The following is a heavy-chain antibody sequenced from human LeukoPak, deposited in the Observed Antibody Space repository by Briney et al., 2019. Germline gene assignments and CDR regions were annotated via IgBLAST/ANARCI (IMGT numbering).Heavy chain of an antibody. Sequence: SETLSLTCAVYGGSFSGYYWRWIRQPPGKGLEWIGEINHSGSTNYKPSLKSRVTITVDTSKNQFSLRLSSVTAADTAVYYCARPILLYFGETHGAFDVWGQGTMVTVSS. CDR1: GGSFSGYY. CDR2: INHSGST. CDR3: ARPILLYFGETHGAFDV. J-gene: IGHJ3*01. D-gene: IGHD3-10*01. V-gene: IGHV4-34*01.